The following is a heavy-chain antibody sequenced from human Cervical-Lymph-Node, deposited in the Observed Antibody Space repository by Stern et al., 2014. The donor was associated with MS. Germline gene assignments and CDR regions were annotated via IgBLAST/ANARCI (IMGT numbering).Heavy chain of an antibody. J-gene: IGHJ6*02. Sequence: VQLVESGAEVKKPGSSVKVSCKASGGTFSSYAISWVRQAPGQGLEWMGGIIPIFGTANYAQKFKGRVTVPADESTGTVYMELSRRRSEDTAVYYCAREVAGHRLGMMAVWGQGTTVTVPS. CDR1: GGTFSSYA. D-gene: IGHD6-19*01. CDR3: AREVAGHRLGMMAV. CDR2: IIPIFGTA. V-gene: IGHV1-69*01.